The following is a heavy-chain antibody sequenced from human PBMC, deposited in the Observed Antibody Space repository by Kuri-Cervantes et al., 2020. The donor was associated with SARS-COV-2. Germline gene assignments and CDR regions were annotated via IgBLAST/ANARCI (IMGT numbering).Heavy chain of an antibody. CDR1: GFTFSSYD. Sequence: GGSLRLSCEASGFTFSSYDMHWVRQATGKGLEWVSAIGTAGDTYYPGSVKGRFTISRENAKNSLYLQMNSLRAEDTALYYCAKDIGYCSSTSCYTDAFDIWGQGTMVTVSS. J-gene: IGHJ3*02. CDR3: AKDIGYCSSTSCYTDAFDI. CDR2: IGTAGDT. V-gene: IGHV3-13*01. D-gene: IGHD2-2*02.